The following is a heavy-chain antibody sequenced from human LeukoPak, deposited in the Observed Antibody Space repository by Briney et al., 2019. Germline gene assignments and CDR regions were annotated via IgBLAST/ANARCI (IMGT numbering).Heavy chain of an antibody. Sequence: ASVKVSCRASGYTFTSYDINWVRQATGQGLEWMGWMNPNSGNTGYAQKFQGRVTMTRNTSISTAYMELSSLRSEDTAVYYCARGHLGSSGYTNWGQGTLVTVSS. D-gene: IGHD3-22*01. CDR1: GYTFTSYD. J-gene: IGHJ4*02. V-gene: IGHV1-8*01. CDR3: ARGHLGSSGYTN. CDR2: MNPNSGNT.